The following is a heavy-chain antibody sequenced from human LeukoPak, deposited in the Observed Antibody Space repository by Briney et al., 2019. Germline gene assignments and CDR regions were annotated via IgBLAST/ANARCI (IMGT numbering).Heavy chain of an antibody. V-gene: IGHV4-38-2*01. J-gene: IGHJ4*02. CDR2: IYHSGST. D-gene: IGHD3-10*01. CDR3: ASPLLGSGSYYNDY. Sequence: PGXGLGXXGSIYHSGSTYYNPSLKSRVTISVDTSKNQFSLKLSSVTAADTAVYYCASPLLGSGSYYNDYWGQGTLVTVSS.